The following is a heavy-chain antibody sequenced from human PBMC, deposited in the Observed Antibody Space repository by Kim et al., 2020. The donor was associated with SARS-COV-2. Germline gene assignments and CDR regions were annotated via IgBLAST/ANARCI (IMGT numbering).Heavy chain of an antibody. CDR1: GFTFSSYA. Sequence: GGSLRLSCAASGFTFSSYAMHWVRQAPGKGLEWVAVISYDGSNKYYADSVKGRFTISRDNSKNTLYLQMNSLRAEDTAVYYCARDDATGIAGSFSYWGQGTLVTVSS. J-gene: IGHJ4*02. V-gene: IGHV3-30-3*01. CDR3: ARDDATGIAGSFSY. CDR2: ISYDGSNK. D-gene: IGHD1-26*01.